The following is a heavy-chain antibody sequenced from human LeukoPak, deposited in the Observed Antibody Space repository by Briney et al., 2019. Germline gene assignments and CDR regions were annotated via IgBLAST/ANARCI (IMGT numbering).Heavy chain of an antibody. Sequence: GGSLRLSSSASGFTFSSYAMHWVRQAPGKGLEYVSAISSNGGSTYYADSVKGRFTISRDNSKNTLYLQMSSLRAEDTAVYYCVKAGGSSGWYDWYFDLWGRGTLVTVSS. J-gene: IGHJ2*01. CDR2: ISSNGGST. V-gene: IGHV3-64D*06. D-gene: IGHD6-19*01. CDR3: VKAGGSSGWYDWYFDL. CDR1: GFTFSSYA.